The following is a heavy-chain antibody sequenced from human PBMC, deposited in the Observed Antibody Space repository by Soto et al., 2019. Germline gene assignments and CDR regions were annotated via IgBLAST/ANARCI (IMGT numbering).Heavy chain of an antibody. V-gene: IGHV4-30-2*01. CDR2: IYHSGST. CDR1: GGSISSGDYS. D-gene: IGHD1-26*01. Sequence: QLQLQESGSGLVKPSQTLSLTCAVSGGSISSGDYSWSWIRQPPGKGLEWIGYIYHSGSTYYNPSLKSRVTISVDGSKNQFALKLTSVTAADTAVYYCARVKVGATGYFDYWGQGTLVTVSS. CDR3: ARVKVGATGYFDY. J-gene: IGHJ4*02.